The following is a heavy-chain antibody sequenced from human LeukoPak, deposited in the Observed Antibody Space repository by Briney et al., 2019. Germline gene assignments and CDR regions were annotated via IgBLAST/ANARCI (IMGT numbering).Heavy chain of an antibody. CDR2: ISSSGGTT. D-gene: IGHD3-3*01. CDR1: GFTFSTYA. Sequence: GGSLRLSCAASGFTFSTYAVNWVRQAPGKGLEWVSAISSSGGTTYYADSVKGRFGISRDNSKNTLYLQMNSLRAEDTAVYYCARDNGVVHGVYYMDVWGKGTTVTVS. J-gene: IGHJ6*03. CDR3: ARDNGVVHGVYYMDV. V-gene: IGHV3-23*01.